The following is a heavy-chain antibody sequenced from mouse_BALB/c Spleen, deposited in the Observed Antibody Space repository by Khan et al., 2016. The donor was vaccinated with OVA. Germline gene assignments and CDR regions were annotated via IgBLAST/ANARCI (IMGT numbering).Heavy chain of an antibody. CDR3: ANGNYGWFAY. D-gene: IGHD2-1*01. CDR1: GFTFSSFV. Sequence: EVQLQESGGGLVEPGGSLKLSCAASGFTFSSFVMSWVRQTPEKRLEWVATISSAATYTYYPDSVKARFTISRDNAKNPLYLQMNSLRSDETANYYCANGNYGWFAYWGQGTLVTVST. V-gene: IGHV5-9-3*01. CDR2: ISSAATYT. J-gene: IGHJ3*01.